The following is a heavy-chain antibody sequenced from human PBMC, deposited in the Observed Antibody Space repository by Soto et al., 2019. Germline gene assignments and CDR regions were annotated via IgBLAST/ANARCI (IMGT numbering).Heavy chain of an antibody. V-gene: IGHV3-73*01. D-gene: IGHD6-25*01. Sequence: TGGSLRLSCAASGLTFSDSAIHWVRQASGKGLEWVGRIRSKTNNYATTYAADSVKGRFTISRDNAKNSLYLQMNSLRAEDTAVYYCASEGSAWQFDYWRQGALDTVSS. J-gene: IGHJ4*02. CDR3: ASEGSAWQFDY. CDR2: IRSKTNNYAT. CDR1: GLTFSDSA.